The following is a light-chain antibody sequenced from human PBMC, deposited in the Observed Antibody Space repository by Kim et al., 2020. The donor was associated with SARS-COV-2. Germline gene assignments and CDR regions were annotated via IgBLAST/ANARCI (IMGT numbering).Light chain of an antibody. CDR2: DVS. CDR1: SSDVGGYKY. V-gene: IGLV2-14*03. CDR3: SSYTSSRTYV. Sequence: QSALTQPASVSGSPGQSITISCTGTSSDVGGYKYVSWYQQNPYKAPKLMIYDVSKRPSGVSNRFSGSKSGNTASLTISGLQAEDEADYYCSSYTSSRTYVFGTGTKVTVL. J-gene: IGLJ1*01.